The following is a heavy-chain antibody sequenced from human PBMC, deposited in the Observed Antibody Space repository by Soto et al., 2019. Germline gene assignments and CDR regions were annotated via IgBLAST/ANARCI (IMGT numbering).Heavy chain of an antibody. CDR2: INAGNGNT. D-gene: IGHD2-2*02. CDR1: GYTFTSYA. Sequence: ASVKVSCKASGYTFTSYAMHWVRQAPGQRLEWMGWINAGNGNTKYSQKFQGRVTITRDTSASTAYMELSSLRSDDTAVYYCARDCPDIVLVPAAIWPHYYYGMDVWGQGTTVTVSS. V-gene: IGHV1-3*01. CDR3: ARDCPDIVLVPAAIWPHYYYGMDV. J-gene: IGHJ6*02.